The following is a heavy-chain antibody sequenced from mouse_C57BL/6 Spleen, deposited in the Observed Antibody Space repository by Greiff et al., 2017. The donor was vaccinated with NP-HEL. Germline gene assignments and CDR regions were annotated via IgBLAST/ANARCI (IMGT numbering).Heavy chain of an antibody. J-gene: IGHJ2*01. V-gene: IGHV1-20*01. CDR3: ARAETAQATNFDY. Sequence: VQLKQSGPELVKPGDSVKISCKASGYSFTGYFMNWVMQSHGKSLEWIGRINPYNGDTFYNQKFKGKATLTVDKSSSTAHMELRSLTSEDSAVYYCARAETAQATNFDYWGQGTTLTVSS. D-gene: IGHD3-2*02. CDR1: GYSFTGYF. CDR2: INPYNGDT.